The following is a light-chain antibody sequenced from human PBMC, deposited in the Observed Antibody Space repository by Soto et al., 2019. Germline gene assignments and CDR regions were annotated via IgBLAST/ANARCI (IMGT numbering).Light chain of an antibody. CDR2: AAS. V-gene: IGKV3-15*01. Sequence: EIVTTQSPATLSVSPGERATLSCRASQSVGSDLAWYQQKPGQAPRLLIYAASTRATGVPARFSGSGSGTEFTLTISSLQTEDFVVYYCQQYNDWTPTFGPGTKVDIX. CDR1: QSVGSD. J-gene: IGKJ3*01. CDR3: QQYNDWTPT.